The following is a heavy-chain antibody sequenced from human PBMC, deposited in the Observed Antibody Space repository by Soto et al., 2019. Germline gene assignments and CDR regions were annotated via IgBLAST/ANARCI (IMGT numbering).Heavy chain of an antibody. CDR3: ARDLKFGQADY. CDR2: IYTSGST. CDR1: GGSISSYY. J-gene: IGHJ4*02. D-gene: IGHD3-10*01. V-gene: IGHV4-4*07. Sequence: SETLSLTCTVSGGSISSYYWTWIRQPSGKGLEWIGRIYTSGSTNYNPSLKSRVTMSVDTSKNQFSMKLSSVTAADTAVYYCARDLKFGQADYWGQGSQGTVS.